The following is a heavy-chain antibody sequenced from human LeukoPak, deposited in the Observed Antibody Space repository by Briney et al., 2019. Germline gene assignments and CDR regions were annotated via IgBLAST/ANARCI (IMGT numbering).Heavy chain of an antibody. CDR3: ARARVGAFDI. J-gene: IGHJ3*02. V-gene: IGHV3-74*01. CDR1: GFIFSTYW. Sequence: GGSLRLSCAASGFIFSTYWMHWVRQAPGKGLVWVSRVNSDGSSTSYADSVKGRFTISRDNAKNTLYLQMNSLRAEDTAVYYCARARVGAFDIWGQGTMVTVSS. CDR2: VNSDGSST.